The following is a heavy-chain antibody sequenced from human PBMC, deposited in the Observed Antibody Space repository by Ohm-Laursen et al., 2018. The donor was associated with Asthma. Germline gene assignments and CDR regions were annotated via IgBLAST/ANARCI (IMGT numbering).Heavy chain of an antibody. CDR3: ARDVMEWYLPAFDF. CDR2: IDGSGGRK. CDR1: GFTFSSYA. J-gene: IGHJ4*02. Sequence: SLRLSCSASGFTFSSYAMSWVRQAPGEGLEWVSAIDGSGGRKYYADSVNGRFTVSRDDSKNTLYLQMNSLRPDDTAVYYCARDVMEWYLPAFDFWGQGTLVTVSS. D-gene: IGHD3-3*01. V-gene: IGHV3-23*01.